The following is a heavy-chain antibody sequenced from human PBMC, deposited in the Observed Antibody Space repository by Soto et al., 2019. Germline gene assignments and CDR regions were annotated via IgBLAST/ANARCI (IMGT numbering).Heavy chain of an antibody. CDR1: GFTFSIYW. J-gene: IGHJ6*02. V-gene: IGHV3-74*01. Sequence: EVQLVESGGGLVQPGGSLRLSCAASGFTFSIYWMHWVRQAPGKGPVWVSRIDNAGSSARYADSVKGRFTISRDNAKNTVYLKMNSLRAEDTAVYYCTRVGGSVSGMDVWGQGTTVTVS. CDR2: IDNAGSSA. D-gene: IGHD1-26*01. CDR3: TRVGGSVSGMDV.